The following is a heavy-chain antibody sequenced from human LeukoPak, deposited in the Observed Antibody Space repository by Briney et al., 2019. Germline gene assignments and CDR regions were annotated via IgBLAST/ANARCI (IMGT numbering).Heavy chain of an antibody. CDR2: ISSSGSTI. D-gene: IGHD6-6*01. CDR1: GFTFSSYS. Sequence: GGSLRLSCAVSGFTFSSYSMNWVRQAPGKGLEWVSYISSSGSTIYYADSVKGRFTISRDNAKNSLYLQMNSLRAEDTAVYYCASFDSSSAHWYFDLWGRGTLVTVSS. V-gene: IGHV3-48*04. CDR3: ASFDSSSAHWYFDL. J-gene: IGHJ2*01.